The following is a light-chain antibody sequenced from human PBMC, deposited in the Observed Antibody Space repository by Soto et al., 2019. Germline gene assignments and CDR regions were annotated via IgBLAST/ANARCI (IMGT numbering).Light chain of an antibody. J-gene: IGKJ2*01. Sequence: EIVMTQSPATLSVSPGERATLSCRASQSISSNLAWYQQKPGQAPRLLIYGASSRATGLPARFSGSGSGTEFTLSISSLQSEDFAVYYCQQYNIWPYTFGQGTKLEI. CDR2: GAS. V-gene: IGKV3-15*01. CDR1: QSISSN. CDR3: QQYNIWPYT.